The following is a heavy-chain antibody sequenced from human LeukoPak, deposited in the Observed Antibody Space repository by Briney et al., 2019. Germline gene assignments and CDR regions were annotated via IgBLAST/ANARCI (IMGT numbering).Heavy chain of an antibody. J-gene: IGHJ5*02. V-gene: IGHV1-8*01. Sequence: GASVKVSCKASGYTFTSYDINWVRQATGQGLEWMGWMNPNSGNTGYAQKFQGRVTMTRNTSISTAYMELSSLRSEDTAVYYCARDLTIVVVPAASHFDPWGQGTLVTVSS. D-gene: IGHD2-2*01. CDR1: GYTFTSYD. CDR3: ARDLTIVVVPAASHFDP. CDR2: MNPNSGNT.